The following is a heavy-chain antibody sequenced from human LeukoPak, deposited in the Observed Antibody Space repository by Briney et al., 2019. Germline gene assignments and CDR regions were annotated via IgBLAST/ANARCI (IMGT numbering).Heavy chain of an antibody. J-gene: IGHJ6*03. V-gene: IGHV4-61*02. CDR2: IYTSGST. Sequence: PSETLSLTCTVSGGSISSGSYYWSWIRQPAGKGLEWIGRIYTSGSTNYNPSLKSRVTISVDTSKNQFSLKLSSVTAADTAVYYCARDRIVVVPAAIRHYYYYYMDVWGKGTTVTISS. D-gene: IGHD2-2*02. CDR3: ARDRIVVVPAAIRHYYYYYMDV. CDR1: GGSISSGSYY.